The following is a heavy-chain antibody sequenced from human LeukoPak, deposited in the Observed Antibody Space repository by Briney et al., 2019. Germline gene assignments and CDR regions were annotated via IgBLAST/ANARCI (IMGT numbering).Heavy chain of an antibody. CDR2: ISAYDGNT. CDR3: ARGEVPYSSGWGYYYYGMDV. Sequence: GASVKVSCKASGYTFTSYGISWVRQAPGQGLEWMGWISAYDGNTNYAQKLQGRVTMTTDTSTSTAYMELRSLRSDDTAVYYCARGEVPYSSGWGYYYYGMDVWGQGTTVTVSS. CDR1: GYTFTSYG. D-gene: IGHD6-19*01. V-gene: IGHV1-18*01. J-gene: IGHJ6*02.